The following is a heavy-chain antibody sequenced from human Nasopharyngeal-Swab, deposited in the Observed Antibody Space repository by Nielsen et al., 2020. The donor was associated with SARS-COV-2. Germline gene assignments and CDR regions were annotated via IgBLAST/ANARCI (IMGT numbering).Heavy chain of an antibody. J-gene: IGHJ6*02. CDR3: ARDQVVRGVIITTTYGMDV. V-gene: IGHV1-3*01. CDR1: GYTFTSYA. D-gene: IGHD3-10*01. Sequence: ASVKVSCKASGYTFTSYAMHWVRQAPGQRLEWMGWINAGNGNTKYSQKFQGRVTITRDTSASTAYMKLSSLRSEDTAVYYCARDQVVRGVIITTTYGMDVWGQGTTVTVSS. CDR2: INAGNGNT.